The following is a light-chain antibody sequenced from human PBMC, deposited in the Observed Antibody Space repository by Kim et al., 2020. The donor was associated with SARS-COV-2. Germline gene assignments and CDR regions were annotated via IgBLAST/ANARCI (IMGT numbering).Light chain of an antibody. CDR1: KLGDKY. CDR2: QDS. V-gene: IGLV3-1*01. J-gene: IGLJ3*02. Sequence: SYELTQPPSVSVSPGQTASITCSGDKLGDKYACWYQQKPGQSPVLVIYQDSKRPSGIPERLSGSNSGNTATLTISGTQAMDEADYYCQAWDSPVWVFGGG. CDR3: QAWDSPVWV.